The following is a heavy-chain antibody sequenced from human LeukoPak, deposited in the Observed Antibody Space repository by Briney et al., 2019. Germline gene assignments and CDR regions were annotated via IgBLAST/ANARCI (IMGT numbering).Heavy chain of an antibody. V-gene: IGHV3-66*01. CDR1: GFTASSSY. CDR2: IYADGST. D-gene: IGHD3-10*01. J-gene: IGHJ4*02. Sequence: GGSLRLSCAASGFTASSSYMSWVRQAPGKGLEWVSVIYADGSTYYADSVKARFTISRDNSRNTLYLQMNSLRAEDTAVYYCARDRDDMVRGVMKSFYFDSWGQGTLVTVSS. CDR3: ARDRDDMVRGVMKSFYFDS.